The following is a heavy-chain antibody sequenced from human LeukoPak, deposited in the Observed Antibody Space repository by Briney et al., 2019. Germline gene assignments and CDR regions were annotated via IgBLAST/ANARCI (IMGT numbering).Heavy chain of an antibody. CDR1: GYTFNNFG. Sequence: ASVKVSCKASGYTFNNFGVSWVRQAPGQGLEWMGWINPNSGGTKYAQRFQGRVTMTRDTSISTAYMELSGLRSDDTAVYYCARAASPFDYWGQGTLVTVSS. J-gene: IGHJ4*02. V-gene: IGHV1-2*02. CDR2: INPNSGGT. CDR3: ARAASPFDY.